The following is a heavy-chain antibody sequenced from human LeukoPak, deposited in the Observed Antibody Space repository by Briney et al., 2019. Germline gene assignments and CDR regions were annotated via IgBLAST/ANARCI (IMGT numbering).Heavy chain of an antibody. D-gene: IGHD6-13*01. J-gene: IGHJ4*02. CDR2: INPNSGGT. CDR3: ARDFVQHSSSWYYFDY. V-gene: IGHV1-2*02. Sequence: WASVKVSCKASGYTFTGYCMHWVRQAPGQGLEWMGWINPNSGGTNYAQKFQGRVTMTRDTSISTAYMELSRLRSDDTAVYYCARDFVQHSSSWYYFDYWGQGTLVTVSS. CDR1: GYTFTGYC.